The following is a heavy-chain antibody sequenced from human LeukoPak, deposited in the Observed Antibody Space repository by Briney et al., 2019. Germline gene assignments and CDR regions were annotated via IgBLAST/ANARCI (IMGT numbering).Heavy chain of an antibody. CDR1: GFTFSNYA. CDR3: AKWGDYDILTGYYDSDY. V-gene: IGHV3-23*01. D-gene: IGHD3-9*01. CDR2: IVGSGGST. J-gene: IGHJ4*02. Sequence: GASLRLSCAASGFTFSNYAMSWVRQAPGKGLEWVSAIVGSGGSTYYADSVKGRFTISRDNPKSTLYLQMNSLRAEDTAVYYCAKWGDYDILTGYYDSDYWGQGTLVTVSS.